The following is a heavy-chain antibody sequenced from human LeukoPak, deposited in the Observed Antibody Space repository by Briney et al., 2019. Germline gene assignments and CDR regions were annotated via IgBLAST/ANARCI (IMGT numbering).Heavy chain of an antibody. J-gene: IGHJ3*02. CDR3: VREASGGTKGVSGTFDI. CDR1: GFTLRTYW. Sequence: GGSLRLSCAAPGFTLRTYWMSWVRQAPGKGLEWEASIKRDGSEKYYVDSVKGRFTISRDNSKNSVYLQMNSLRGEDTAVYYCVREASGGTKGVSGTFDIWGQGTLVTVSS. CDR2: IKRDGSEK. V-gene: IGHV3-7*01. D-gene: IGHD6-13*01.